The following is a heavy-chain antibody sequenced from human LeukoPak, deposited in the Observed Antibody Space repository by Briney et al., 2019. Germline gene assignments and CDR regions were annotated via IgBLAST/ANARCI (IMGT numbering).Heavy chain of an antibody. CDR1: GFNFSTYW. CDR2: IKQDGSEK. J-gene: IGHJ4*02. V-gene: IGHV3-7*01. D-gene: IGHD6-13*01. CDR3: GSGSTWLP. Sequence: GGSLRLSCAASGFNFSTYWMSWVRQAPGKGLEWVANIKQDGSEKYVDSVRGRFTISRGNAKNSLYLQMNSLRAEDTAVYYCGSGSTWLPRGQGTLVTVSS.